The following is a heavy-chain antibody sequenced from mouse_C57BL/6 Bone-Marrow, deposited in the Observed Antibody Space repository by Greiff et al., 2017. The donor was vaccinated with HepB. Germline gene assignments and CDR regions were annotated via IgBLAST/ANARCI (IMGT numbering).Heavy chain of an antibody. CDR1: GYTFTSYD. CDR2: IYPRDGST. V-gene: IGHV1-85*01. J-gene: IGHJ3*01. CDR3: ARKDHVAY. Sequence: VQLKQSGPELVKPGASVKLSCKASGYTFTSYDINWVKQRPGQGLEWIGWIYPRDGSTKYSEKFKGKATLTVDTSSSTAYMELHSLTSEDSAVYFCARKDHVAYWGQGTLVTVSA.